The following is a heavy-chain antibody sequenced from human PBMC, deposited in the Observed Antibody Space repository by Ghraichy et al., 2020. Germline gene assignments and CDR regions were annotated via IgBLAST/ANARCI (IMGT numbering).Heavy chain of an antibody. D-gene: IGHD2-21*01. V-gene: IGHV3-9*01. CDR2: VSWNSDAI. CDR1: GFTFDDNA. CDR3: GRVNCAGPSCYVDY. Sequence: GRSLRLSCAASGFTFDDNAMTWVRQAPGKGLAWVSGVSWNSDAIAYADSVKGRFIISRDNAKNSLYLQMSSLRPDDTAVYYCGRVNCAGPSCYVDYWGQGTLVTVTS. J-gene: IGHJ4*02.